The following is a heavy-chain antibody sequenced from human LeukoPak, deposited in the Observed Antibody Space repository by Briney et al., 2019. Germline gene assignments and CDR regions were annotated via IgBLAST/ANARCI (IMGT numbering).Heavy chain of an antibody. J-gene: IGHJ3*02. CDR2: IYYSGST. D-gene: IGHD6-13*01. Sequence: PSETLSLTCTVSGGSISSSSYYWGWIRQPPGKGLEWIGSIYYSGSTYYNPSLKSRVTISVDTSKNQFSLKLSSVTAADTAVYYCAREDSSSWDAFDIWGQGTMVTVSS. CDR3: AREDSSSWDAFDI. CDR1: GGSISSSSYY. V-gene: IGHV4-39*07.